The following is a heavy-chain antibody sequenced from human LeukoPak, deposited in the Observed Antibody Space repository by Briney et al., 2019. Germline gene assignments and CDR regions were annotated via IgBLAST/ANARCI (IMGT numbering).Heavy chain of an antibody. CDR2: IYYSGST. CDR3: SKSGGWNYAPDY. CDR1: GGSISSSSYY. J-gene: IGHJ4*02. V-gene: IGHV4-39*01. Sequence: SETLSLTCTVSGGSISSSSYYWGWIRQPPGKGLERIGSIYYSGSTYYNPSLKSRVTISVDTSKNQFSLKLSSVTAADTAVYYCSKSGGWNYAPDYWGQGTLVTVSS. D-gene: IGHD1-7*01.